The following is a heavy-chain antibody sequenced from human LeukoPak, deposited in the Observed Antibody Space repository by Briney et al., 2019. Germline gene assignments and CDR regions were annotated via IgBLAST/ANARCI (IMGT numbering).Heavy chain of an antibody. J-gene: IGHJ6*03. Sequence: SVKVSFKASGYTFTSYDINWVRPATGQGLEWMGWINPNSGGTNYAQKFQGRVTMTRDTSISTAYMELSRLRSDDTAVYYCARVGSGSYYYYYYMDVWGKGTTVTVSS. CDR2: INPNSGGT. V-gene: IGHV1-2*02. CDR1: GYTFTSYD. D-gene: IGHD1-26*01. CDR3: ARVGSGSYYYYYYMDV.